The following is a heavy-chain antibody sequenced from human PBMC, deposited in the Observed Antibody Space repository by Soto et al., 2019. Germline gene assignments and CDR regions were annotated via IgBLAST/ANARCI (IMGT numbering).Heavy chain of an antibody. V-gene: IGHV1-69*01. D-gene: IGHD1-1*01. CDR2: IIPIFGTA. CDR1: GGTFSSYA. J-gene: IGHJ6*02. Sequence: QVQLVQSGAEVKKPGSSVKVSCKASGGTFSSYAISWVRQAPGQGLEWMGGIIPIFGTANYAQKFQGRVTITADDSTSTAYMELSSLRSEDTAVYYCARSKNWNQPHHYYYYYGMDVWGQGTTVTVSS. CDR3: ARSKNWNQPHHYYYYYGMDV.